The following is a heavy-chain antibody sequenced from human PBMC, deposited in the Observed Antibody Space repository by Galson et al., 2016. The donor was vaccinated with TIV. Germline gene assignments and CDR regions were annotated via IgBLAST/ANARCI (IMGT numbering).Heavy chain of an antibody. D-gene: IGHD3-3*01. CDR1: GDSISSGGYY. Sequence: TLSLTCTVYGDSISSGGYYWSWIRQPPGKGLEWVGYVFYSGRTYYNPSLKSRVSISIDRSKNQFSLRLSSVTAADTAVYYCARVFLPYYYAMDVWGQGTAVTVSS. CDR2: VFYSGRT. V-gene: IGHV4-30-4*01. J-gene: IGHJ6*02. CDR3: ARVFLPYYYAMDV.